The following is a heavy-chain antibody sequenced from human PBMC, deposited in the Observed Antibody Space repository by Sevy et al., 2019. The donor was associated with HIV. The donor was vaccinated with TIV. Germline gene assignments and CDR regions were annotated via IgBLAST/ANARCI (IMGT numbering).Heavy chain of an antibody. V-gene: IGHV3-23*01. J-gene: IGHJ4*02. CDR2: INHSGANT. CDR1: GFTFSSYA. D-gene: IGHD1-1*01. CDR3: AANWNLDY. Sequence: GGSLRLSCSASGFTFSSYAMTWVRQAPGKGLGCVSIINHSGANTYYIDSVKGRFTISRDNSKNTVYLQMNSLRAEDTAVYYCAANWNLDYWGQGILVTVSS.